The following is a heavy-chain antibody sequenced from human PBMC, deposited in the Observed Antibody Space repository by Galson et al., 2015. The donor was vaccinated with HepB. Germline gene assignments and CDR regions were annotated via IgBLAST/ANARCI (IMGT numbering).Heavy chain of an antibody. CDR1: GFTFSSYA. CDR2: ISGSGGST. D-gene: IGHD2-2*01. Sequence: SLRLSCAASGFTFSSYAMSWVRQAPGKGLEWVSAISGSGGSTYYADSVKGRFTISRDNSKNTLYLQMNSLRAEDTAVYYCAKEEYCSSTSCYDYYGMDVWGQGTTVTVSS. CDR3: AKEEYCSSTSCYDYYGMDV. J-gene: IGHJ6*02. V-gene: IGHV3-23*01.